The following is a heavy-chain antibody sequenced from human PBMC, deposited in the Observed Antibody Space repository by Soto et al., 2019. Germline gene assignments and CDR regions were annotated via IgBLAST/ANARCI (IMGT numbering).Heavy chain of an antibody. CDR3: TTDRYYYDSSFNWFDP. D-gene: IGHD3-22*01. CDR2: IKNKAEVGTT. Sequence: PGGSLRLSCAASGFTFNNAWMNWVRQAPGKGLEWVGRIKNKAEVGTTDYAAPVKGRFTISRDDSKNTLYLQMNSLKTEDTAVYYCTTDRYYYDSSFNWFDPWGQGTLVTVSS. V-gene: IGHV3-15*07. J-gene: IGHJ5*02. CDR1: GFTFNNAW.